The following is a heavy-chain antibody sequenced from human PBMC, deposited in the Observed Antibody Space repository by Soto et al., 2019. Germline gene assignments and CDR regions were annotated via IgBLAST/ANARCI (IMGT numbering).Heavy chain of an antibody. CDR3: ARGVSYYDF. CDR1: GGSISSGGYS. CDR2: IYHSGST. V-gene: IGHV4-30-2*01. J-gene: IGHJ4*02. Sequence: PSETLSLTCAVSGGSISSGGYSWSWIRQPPGKGLEWIGYIYHSGSTYYNPSLKSRVTISVDRSKNQFSLKLSSVTAAATAVYYCARGVSYYDFWGQGTLVTVSS.